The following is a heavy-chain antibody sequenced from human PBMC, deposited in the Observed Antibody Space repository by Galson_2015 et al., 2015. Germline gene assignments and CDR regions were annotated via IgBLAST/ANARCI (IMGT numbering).Heavy chain of an antibody. V-gene: IGHV1-46*01. CDR3: ARGDLRFSEQKFFDP. CDR1: GYTFTSYY. Sequence: SVKVSCKASGYTFTSYYMHWVRQAPGQGLEWMGIVSPSAGSTSYAQKFQGRVTMTRDTSTSTVYMELSSLRSEDTAVYYCARGDLRFSEQKFFDPWGQGTLVTVSS. CDR2: VSPSAGST. J-gene: IGHJ5*02. D-gene: IGHD3-3*01.